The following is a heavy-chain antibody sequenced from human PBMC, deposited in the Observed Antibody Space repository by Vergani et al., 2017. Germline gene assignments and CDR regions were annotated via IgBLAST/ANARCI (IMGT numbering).Heavy chain of an antibody. J-gene: IGHJ4*02. D-gene: IGHD4-23*01. V-gene: IGHV3-21*04. CDR3: AKDSTTVVTPSYFDY. Sequence: EVQLVESGGGLVKPGGSLGPPCQAPGLPLRGIGMTWARKVPGKGLEWVSSISSSSSYIYYAESVKGRFTISRDNAKNSLYLQMNSLRAEDTAVYYCAKDSTTVVTPSYFDYWGQGTLVTVSS. CDR1: GLPLRGIG. CDR2: ISSSSSYI.